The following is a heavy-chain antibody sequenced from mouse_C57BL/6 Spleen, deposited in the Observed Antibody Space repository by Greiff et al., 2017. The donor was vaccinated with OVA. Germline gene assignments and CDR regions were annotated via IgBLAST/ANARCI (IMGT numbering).Heavy chain of an antibody. CDR3: AREAYDYAMDY. J-gene: IGHJ4*01. Sequence: EVKLEESGGGLVKPGGSLKLSCAASGFTFSSYAMSWVRQTPEKRLEWVATISDGGSYTYYPDNVKGRFTISRDNAKNNLYLQMSHLKSEDTAMYYCAREAYDYAMDYWGQGTSVTVSS. CDR2: ISDGGSYT. V-gene: IGHV5-4*01. D-gene: IGHD6-5*01. CDR1: GFTFSSYA.